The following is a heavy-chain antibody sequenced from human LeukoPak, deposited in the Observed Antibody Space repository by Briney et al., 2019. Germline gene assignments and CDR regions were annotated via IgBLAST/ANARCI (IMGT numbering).Heavy chain of an antibody. CDR1: GCTFSSYS. D-gene: IGHD6-13*01. CDR3: ARGGSSSWYFDY. CDR2: ISSSSSTI. J-gene: IGHJ4*02. V-gene: IGHV3-48*01. Sequence: GWPLRLSCAAAGCTFSSYSMSWVRQAPGKGLELGSYISSSSSTIYYADSVKGRFTISRDNAKNSLYLQMNSLRAEDTAVYYCARGGSSSWYFDYWGQGTLVTVSS.